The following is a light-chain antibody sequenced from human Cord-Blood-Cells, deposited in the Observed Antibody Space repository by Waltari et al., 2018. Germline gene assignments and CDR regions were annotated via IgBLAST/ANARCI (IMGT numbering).Light chain of an antibody. CDR2: AAS. V-gene: IGKV1-39*01. CDR3: QQRYSTLWT. CDR1: QRISSQ. J-gene: IGKJ1*01. Sequence: DIQMTQSPSSPSASVEDRATITCRASQRISSQSTWDQQKPGKAPKLLLYAASSLQSGLPSRFSGSGSGTEFTLTISSLQPEELAAYYCQQRYSTLWTFGQGTKVEIK.